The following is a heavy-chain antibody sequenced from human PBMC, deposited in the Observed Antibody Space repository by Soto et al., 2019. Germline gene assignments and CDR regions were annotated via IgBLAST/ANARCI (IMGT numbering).Heavy chain of an antibody. D-gene: IGHD6-13*01. J-gene: IGHJ3*02. Sequence: QITLKESGPTLVKPTQTLTLTCTFSGFSLSTSGVGVGWIRQPPGKALEWLALIYWDDDKRYSPSLKSRLTITKDTSKNQVVLTMTNMDPVDTATYYCAHIDSSPRGHDAFDIWGQGTMVTVSS. CDR1: GFSLSTSGVG. V-gene: IGHV2-5*02. CDR2: IYWDDDK. CDR3: AHIDSSPRGHDAFDI.